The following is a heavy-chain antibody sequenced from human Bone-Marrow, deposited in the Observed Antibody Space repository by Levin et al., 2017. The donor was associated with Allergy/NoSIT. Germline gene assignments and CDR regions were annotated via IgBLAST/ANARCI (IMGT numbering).Heavy chain of an antibody. CDR3: ATTNSDYDSSLDN. J-gene: IGHJ4*02. CDR2: ISYDGSNK. D-gene: IGHD3-22*01. Sequence: GESLKISCAASGFTFSSYGMHWVRQAPGKGLGWVAVISYDGSNKYYADSVKGRFTISRDNSKNTLYLQMNSLRAEDTAVYYCATTNSDYDSSLDNWGQGTLVTVSS. CDR1: GFTFSSYG. V-gene: IGHV3-30*03.